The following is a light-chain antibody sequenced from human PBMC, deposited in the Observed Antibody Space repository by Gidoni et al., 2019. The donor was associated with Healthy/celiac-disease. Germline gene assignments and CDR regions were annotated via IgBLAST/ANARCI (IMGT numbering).Light chain of an antibody. Sequence: IVLTQSPGTLSLSPGERATLSCSASQSVSSSYLAWYQQKPGQAPRLLIYGASNRATGIPDRFSGSGSWTDFTLTISRLEPEDFSVYYCQQYGSSPPYTFGQGTKLEIK. CDR1: QSVSSSY. V-gene: IGKV3-20*01. CDR3: QQYGSSPPYT. J-gene: IGKJ2*01. CDR2: GAS.